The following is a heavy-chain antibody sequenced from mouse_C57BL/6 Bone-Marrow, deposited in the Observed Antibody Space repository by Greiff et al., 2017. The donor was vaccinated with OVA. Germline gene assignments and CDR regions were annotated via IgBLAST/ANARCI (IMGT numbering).Heavy chain of an antibody. V-gene: IGHV5-4*01. J-gene: IGHJ3*01. D-gene: IGHD2-4*01. CDR3: ARDPYDYDVPCAD. CDR2: ISDGGSYT. Sequence: EVKLMESGGGLVKPGGSLKLSCAASGFTFSSYAMSWVRQTPEKRLEWVATISDGGSYTYYPDNVKGRFTISRDNAKNNLYLQMSHLKSEDTAMYYCARDPYDYDVPCADWGQGTLVTVAA. CDR1: GFTFSSYA.